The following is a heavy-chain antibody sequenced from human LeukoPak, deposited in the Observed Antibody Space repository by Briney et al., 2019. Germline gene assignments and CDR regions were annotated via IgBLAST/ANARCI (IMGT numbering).Heavy chain of an antibody. CDR2: IWYDGSNK. J-gene: IGHJ1*01. CDR1: GFTFSNYG. D-gene: IGHD3-22*01. V-gene: IGHV3-33*01. Sequence: GGSLRLSCAASGFTFSNYGMHWVRQAPGKGLEWVAVIWYDGSNKYYADSAKGRFTISRDNSKNTLYLQMNSLRAEDTAVYYCARGDYYDSSGYSQYFQHWGQGTLVTVSS. CDR3: ARGDYYDSSGYSQYFQH.